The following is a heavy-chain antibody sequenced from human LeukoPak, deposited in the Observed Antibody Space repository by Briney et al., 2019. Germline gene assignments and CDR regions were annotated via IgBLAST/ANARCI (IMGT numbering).Heavy chain of an antibody. J-gene: IGHJ4*02. Sequence: ETLSLTCTVSGGSISSYYWSWVRQPPGKGLEWIGYIYYSGSTNYNPSLKSRVTISVDTSKNQFSLKLSSVTAADTAVYYCARGDGDYHYWGQGTLVTVSS. CDR3: ARGDGDYHY. CDR2: IYYSGST. V-gene: IGHV4-59*01. CDR1: GGSISSYY. D-gene: IGHD4-17*01.